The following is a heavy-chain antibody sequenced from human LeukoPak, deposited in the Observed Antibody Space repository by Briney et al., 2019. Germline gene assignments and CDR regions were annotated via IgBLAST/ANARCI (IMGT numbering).Heavy chain of an antibody. CDR2: IKYDGSDK. V-gene: IGHV3-7*05. Sequence: GGSLRLSCAASGFTFSTYWMSWVRQAPGKGLEWVANIKYDGSDKYYVDSVKGRFTISRDNAKNSLYLQRNRLRAEDTAVYYCARDFSVVTVDYWGQGTLVTVSS. D-gene: IGHD2-21*02. CDR3: ARDFSVVTVDY. J-gene: IGHJ4*02. CDR1: GFTFSTYW.